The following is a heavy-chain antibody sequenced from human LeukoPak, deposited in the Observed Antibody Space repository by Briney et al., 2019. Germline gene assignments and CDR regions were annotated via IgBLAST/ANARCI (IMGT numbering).Heavy chain of an antibody. CDR3: ARIPFLSVFDSYFVK. CDR1: GGSINSYY. V-gene: IGHV4-59*01. J-gene: IGHJ4*02. Sequence: SETLSLTCTVSGGSINSYYWSWIRQPPGKGLEWIGYIYNSGSTNYNPSLKSRVTISVDTSSNQFSLKLSSVTAAETALYYCARIPFLSVFDSYFVKSGQGTLATVSP. D-gene: IGHD3-3*02. CDR2: IYNSGST.